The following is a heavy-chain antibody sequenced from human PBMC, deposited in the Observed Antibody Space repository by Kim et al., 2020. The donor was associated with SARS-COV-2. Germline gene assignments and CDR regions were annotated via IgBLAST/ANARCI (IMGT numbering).Heavy chain of an antibody. CDR2: IYYSGST. V-gene: IGHV4-39*07. J-gene: IGHJ1*01. D-gene: IGHD6-13*01. Sequence: SETLSLTCTVSGGSISSSSYYWGWIRQPPGKGLEWIGSIYYSGSTYYNPSLKSRVTISVDTSKNQFSLKLSSVTAADTAVYYCARVSRALGAAAGTGYFQHWGQGTLVTVSS. CDR3: ARVSRALGAAAGTGYFQH. CDR1: GGSISSSSYY.